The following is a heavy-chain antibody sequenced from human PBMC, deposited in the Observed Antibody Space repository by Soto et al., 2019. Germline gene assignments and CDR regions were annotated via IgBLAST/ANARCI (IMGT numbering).Heavy chain of an antibody. J-gene: IGHJ6*03. Sequence: ASVKVSSKASGYTFTSYDINWVRQATGQGLEWMGWMNPNSGNTGYAQKFQGRVTMTRNTSISTAYMELSSLRSEDTAVYYCARGSRFLEWLLYVGDYYYYYMDVWGKGTTVTVSS. CDR1: GYTFTSYD. D-gene: IGHD3-3*01. V-gene: IGHV1-8*01. CDR3: ARGSRFLEWLLYVGDYYYYYMDV. CDR2: MNPNSGNT.